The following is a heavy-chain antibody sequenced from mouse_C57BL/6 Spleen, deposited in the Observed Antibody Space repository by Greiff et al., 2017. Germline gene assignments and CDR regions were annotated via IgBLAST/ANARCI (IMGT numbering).Heavy chain of an antibody. J-gene: IGHJ2*01. D-gene: IGHD2-3*01. V-gene: IGHV1-64*01. CDR3: ARLVYDGYYDD. CDR2: IHPNSGST. Sequence: QVQLQQPGAELVKPGASVKLSCKASGYTFTSYWMHWVKQRPGQGLEWIGMIHPNSGSTNYNEKFKSKATLTVDKSSSTAYMQLSSLTSEDSAVYYCARLVYDGYYDDWGQGTTLTVSS. CDR1: GYTFTSYW.